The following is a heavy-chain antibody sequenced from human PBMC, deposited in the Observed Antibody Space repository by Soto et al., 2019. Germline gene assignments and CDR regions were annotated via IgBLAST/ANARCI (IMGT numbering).Heavy chain of an antibody. D-gene: IGHD3-3*01. V-gene: IGHV1-2*04. J-gene: IGHJ6*02. Sequence: GASVKVSCKASGYTFTGYYMHWVRQAPGQGLEWMGWINPNSGGTNYAQKFQGWVTMTRDTSISTAYMELSRLRSDDTAVYYCARDQSAYYDFWSCFHYYYGMDVWGQGTTVTVSS. CDR1: GYTFTGYY. CDR3: ARDQSAYYDFWSCFHYYYGMDV. CDR2: INPNSGGT.